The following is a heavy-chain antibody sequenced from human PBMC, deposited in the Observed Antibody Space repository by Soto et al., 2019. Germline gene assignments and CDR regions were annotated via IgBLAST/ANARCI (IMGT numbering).Heavy chain of an antibody. CDR1: GGSVSSGSFY. Sequence: SETLSLTCTVSGGSVSSGSFYWSWIRRPPGKGLEWIGYFYDSGSTNYNPSLRSRVTMSVDTSKNQFSLKLSSVTAADTGVYYCAASVPPATNYYYAMDVWGQGTKVTVSS. J-gene: IGHJ6*02. V-gene: IGHV4-61*01. D-gene: IGHD5-12*01. CDR2: FYDSGST. CDR3: AASVPPATNYYYAMDV.